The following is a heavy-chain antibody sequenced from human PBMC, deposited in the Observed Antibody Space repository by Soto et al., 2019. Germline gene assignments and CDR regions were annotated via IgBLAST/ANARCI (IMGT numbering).Heavy chain of an antibody. CDR2: TTYDGGIK. CDR1: GVCLTSWA. J-gene: IGHJ6*02. V-gene: IGHV3-30*03. CDR3: AGALENPYFYYGLNV. D-gene: IGHD1-1*01. Sequence: GRSRWLACPAWGVCLTSWATYRDNLTPGKGLEWVAATTYDGGIKHYVDSVKGRFTISRDNSKNTLYLQMNSLRVEDTATYYCAGALENPYFYYGLNVWGQGTTVTVSS.